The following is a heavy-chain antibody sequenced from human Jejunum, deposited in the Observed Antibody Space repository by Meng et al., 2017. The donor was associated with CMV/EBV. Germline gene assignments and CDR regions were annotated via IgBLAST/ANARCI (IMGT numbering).Heavy chain of an antibody. V-gene: IGHV3-21*06. J-gene: IGHJ4*02. CDR2: ISISDYK. CDR3: GRVLKGGTYLDY. CDR1: AFTFSHYM. Sequence: SCVASAFTFSHYMLTWVRQAPGKGLEWVASISISDYKFYADSVKGRFSISRDNAKNSLYLHMSSLRGEDTAVYYCGRVLKGGTYLDYWGQGTQVTVSS. D-gene: IGHD1-26*01.